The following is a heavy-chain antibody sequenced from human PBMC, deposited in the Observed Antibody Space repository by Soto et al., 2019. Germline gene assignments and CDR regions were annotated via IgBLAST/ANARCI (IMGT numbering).Heavy chain of an antibody. CDR3: ARAMYYYDSSGRFDY. J-gene: IGHJ4*02. Sequence: SETLSLTCDVYGGSFSGYIWTWIRQTPGKGLEWIGYIYYSGSTNYNPSLKSRVTISVDTSKNQFSLKLSSVTAADTAVYYCARAMYYYDSSGRFDYWGQGTLVTVSS. V-gene: IGHV4-59*01. D-gene: IGHD3-22*01. CDR1: GGSFSGYI. CDR2: IYYSGST.